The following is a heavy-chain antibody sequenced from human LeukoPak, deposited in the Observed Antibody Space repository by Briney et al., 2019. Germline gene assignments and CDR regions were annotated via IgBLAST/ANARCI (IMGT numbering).Heavy chain of an antibody. Sequence: PSETLSLTCTVSGGSIRSYYWSWIRQPPGKGLEWIGYIYYSGSTNYNPSLKSRVTISVDTSKNQFSLKLSSVTAADTAVYYCARAVAGRVGGFDYWGQGTLVTVSS. CDR2: IYYSGST. D-gene: IGHD6-19*01. J-gene: IGHJ4*02. V-gene: IGHV4-59*01. CDR3: ARAVAGRVGGFDY. CDR1: GGSIRSYY.